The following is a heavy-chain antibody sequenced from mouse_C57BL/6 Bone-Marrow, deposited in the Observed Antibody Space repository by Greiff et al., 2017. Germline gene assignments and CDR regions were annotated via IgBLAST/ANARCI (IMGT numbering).Heavy chain of an antibody. CDR3: AGVLYDGGYAIDY. CDR1: GYTFTSYT. Sequence: QVQLQQSGAELARPGASVKMSCKASGYTFTSYTMHWVKQRPGQGLEWIGYINPSSGYTKYNQKFKDKATLTADKSSSTAYMQLSSLTSEASAFXYCAGVLYDGGYAIDYWGQGTSVTVSS. V-gene: IGHV1-4*01. J-gene: IGHJ4*01. CDR2: INPSSGYT. D-gene: IGHD2-13*01.